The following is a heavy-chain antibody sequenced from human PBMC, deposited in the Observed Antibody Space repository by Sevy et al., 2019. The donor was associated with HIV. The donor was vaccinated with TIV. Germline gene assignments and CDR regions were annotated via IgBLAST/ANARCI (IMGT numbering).Heavy chain of an antibody. V-gene: IGHV3-21*04. CDR1: GFTFNRYS. CDR3: AREEYSMGMDV. D-gene: IGHD4-4*01. CDR2: ISGSSNYI. Sequence: GGSLRLSCAASGFTFNRYSMNWVRQAPGKGLEWVSSISGSSNYIYYAESLKGRFIISRDNVKDTLYLQMNSLRADDTAVYYCAREEYSMGMDVWGQGTTVTVSS. J-gene: IGHJ6*02.